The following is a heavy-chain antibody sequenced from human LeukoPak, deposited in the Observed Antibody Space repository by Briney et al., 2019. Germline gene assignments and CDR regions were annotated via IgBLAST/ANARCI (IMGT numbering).Heavy chain of an antibody. V-gene: IGHV6-1*01. CDR2: TYYRSKWYN. CDR1: GDSFSSNSAA. CDR3: AREDSSSWYDYFDY. D-gene: IGHD6-13*01. J-gene: IGHJ4*02. Sequence: SQTLSLTCAISGDSFSSNSAAWNWLRQSPSRGLEWLGRTYYRSKWYNDYAVSVKSRITINPDTSKNQFSLQLNSVTPEDTAVYYCAREDSSSWYDYFDYWGQGTLVTVSS.